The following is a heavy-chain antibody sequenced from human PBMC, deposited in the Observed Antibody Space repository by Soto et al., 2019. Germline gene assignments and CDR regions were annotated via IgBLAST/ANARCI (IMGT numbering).Heavy chain of an antibody. CDR1: GGSISSYY. Sequence: QVQLQESGPGLVKPSETLSLTCTVSGGSISSYYWSWIRQPPGKGLEWIGYIYYSGSTNYNPSLKSRVTISVDTSKTEFSLKLRSVPAADTAVYYCARRYGYSFDYWGQGTLVTVSS. D-gene: IGHD1-1*01. CDR2: IYYSGST. V-gene: IGHV4-59*08. CDR3: ARRYGYSFDY. J-gene: IGHJ4*02.